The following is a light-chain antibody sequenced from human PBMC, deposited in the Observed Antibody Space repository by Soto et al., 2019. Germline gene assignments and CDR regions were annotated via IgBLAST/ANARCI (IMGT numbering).Light chain of an antibody. J-gene: IGLJ2*01. Sequence: QSALTQPASVSGSPGQSITISCTGTSSDVGGYNYVSWYQQHPGKAPELMIYEVSNRPSGVSNRFSGSKSGNTASLTISGLQAEDEADYYCSSYTRNSTLVFGGGTQLTVL. V-gene: IGLV2-14*01. CDR3: SSYTRNSTLV. CDR1: SSDVGGYNY. CDR2: EVS.